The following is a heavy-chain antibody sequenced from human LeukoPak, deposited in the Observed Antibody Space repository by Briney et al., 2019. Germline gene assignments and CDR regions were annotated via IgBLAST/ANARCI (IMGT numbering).Heavy chain of an antibody. CDR3: ARDLRPANL. CDR2: IHPANANT. V-gene: IGHV1-2*02. Sequence: ASVKVSCKASGYTFTSYYMHWVRQAPGQGLQYMGWIHPANANTVYAQMFHGRVTLTRDTPATTTYMELSGLRSDDTAVYYCARDLRPANLWGQGTLVTVSS. D-gene: IGHD1-7*01. CDR1: GYTFTSYY. J-gene: IGHJ4*02.